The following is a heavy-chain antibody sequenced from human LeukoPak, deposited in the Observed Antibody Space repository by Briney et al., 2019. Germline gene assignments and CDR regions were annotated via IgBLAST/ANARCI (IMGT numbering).Heavy chain of an antibody. V-gene: IGHV2-5*01. CDR3: GYRGNYASQIYSSHFDY. J-gene: IGHJ4*02. CDR1: GFSLSTSGVG. Sequence: ESGPTLVKPTQTLTLTCTFSGFSLSTSGVGVGWIRQPPGKALEWLAVIFWNDDKLYSPSLKSRLTITKDTSKNQVVLTLTHMDPVDTATYYCGYRGNYASQIYSSHFDYWGQGTLVTVSS. CDR2: IFWNDDK. D-gene: IGHD3-16*01.